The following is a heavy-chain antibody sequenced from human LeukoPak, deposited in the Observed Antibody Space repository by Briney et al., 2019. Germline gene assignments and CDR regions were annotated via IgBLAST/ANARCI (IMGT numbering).Heavy chain of an antibody. D-gene: IGHD3-3*01. V-gene: IGHV4-4*07. Sequence: SETLSLTCTVSGCSISSYYWSWIRQPAGKGLEWIGRIYTSGSTNYNPSLKSRVTMSVDTFKNQFSLKLSSVTAADTAVYYCARDRHDFWSGHYYGMDVWGQGTTVTVSS. CDR1: GCSISSYY. J-gene: IGHJ6*02. CDR3: ARDRHDFWSGHYYGMDV. CDR2: IYTSGST.